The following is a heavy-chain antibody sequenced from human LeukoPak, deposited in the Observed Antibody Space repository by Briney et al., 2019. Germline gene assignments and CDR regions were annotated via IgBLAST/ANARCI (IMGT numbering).Heavy chain of an antibody. J-gene: IGHJ4*02. CDR2: ISGSGGGT. D-gene: IGHD3-22*01. CDR3: ARDSEGSYYDSSKLFFDY. CDR1: GFTFSSIA. V-gene: IGHV3-23*01. Sequence: GGSLRLSCAASGFTFSSIAMSWVRQAPDKGLEWVSTISGSGGGTYYADSVKGRFTISRDDSKNTLYLQMNSLRAEDTAIYYCARDSEGSYYDSSKLFFDYWGQGTLVTVSS.